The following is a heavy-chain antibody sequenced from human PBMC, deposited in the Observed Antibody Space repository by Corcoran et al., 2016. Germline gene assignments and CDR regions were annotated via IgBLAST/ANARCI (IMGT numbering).Heavy chain of an antibody. CDR1: GGSISSSSYY. CDR3: ARTRSSGELDS. V-gene: IGHV4-39*07. D-gene: IGHD3-22*01. CDR2: IYYSGST. Sequence: QLQLQESGPGLVKPSETLSLTCTVSGGSISSSSYYWGWIRQPPGKGLEWIGSIYYSGSTYYNPSLKSRVTISVDTSKNQFSLKLSSVTATDTAVYYCARTRSSGELDSWGQGTLVTVSS. J-gene: IGHJ4*02.